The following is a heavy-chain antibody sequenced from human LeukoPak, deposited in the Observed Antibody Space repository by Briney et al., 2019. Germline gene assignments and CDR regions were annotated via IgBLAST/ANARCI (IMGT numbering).Heavy chain of an antibody. CDR3: AKDILTYYYGSSGYYFDT. CDR1: GFTFSSFA. J-gene: IGHJ4*02. D-gene: IGHD3-10*01. Sequence: GGSLRLSCSASGFTFSSFAMSWVRQAPGEGLEWLSAITGDGDYTYSADSVTGRFTISRDNSKNALFLQMHSLRAEDTAVYYCAKDILTYYYGSSGYYFDTWGQGTLVTVSS. V-gene: IGHV3-23*01. CDR2: ITGDGDYT.